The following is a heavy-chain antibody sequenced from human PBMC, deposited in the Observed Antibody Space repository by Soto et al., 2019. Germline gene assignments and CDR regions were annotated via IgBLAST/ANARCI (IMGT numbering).Heavy chain of an antibody. CDR1: GFSFSNYW. D-gene: IGHD3-16*01. CDR3: ARVAQGAWYFDI. J-gene: IGHJ2*01. V-gene: IGHV3-74*01. Sequence: EVQLVESGGGLVQPGGSLRLSCAASGFSFSNYWMHWVRQVPGEGLVWVSRIKTDGSITNYADSVRGRFTISRDNAENTLYLQMTSLRAEDTAVYYCARVAQGAWYFDIWGRGTLVTVSS. CDR2: IKTDGSIT.